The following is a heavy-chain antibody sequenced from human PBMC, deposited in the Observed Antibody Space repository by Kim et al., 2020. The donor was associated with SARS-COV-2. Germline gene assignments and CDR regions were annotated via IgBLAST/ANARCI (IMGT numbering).Heavy chain of an antibody. J-gene: IGHJ6*02. V-gene: IGHV3-21*01. Sequence: DSVKGRFTSSRDNAKNTLYLQMNSLRAEDTAVYYCARDRNFGDYYYGRDVWGQGTTVTVSS. D-gene: IGHD3-16*01. CDR3: ARDRNFGDYYYGRDV.